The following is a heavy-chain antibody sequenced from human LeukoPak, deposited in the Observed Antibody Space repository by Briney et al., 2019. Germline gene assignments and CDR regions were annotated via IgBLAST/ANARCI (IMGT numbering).Heavy chain of an antibody. CDR1: GYTFTNYG. D-gene: IGHD7-27*01. V-gene: IGHV1-18*01. CDR3: ARDYRTGFDY. Sequence: ASVKVSCKASGYTFTNYGISWVRQAPGQGLEWMGWISAYNGHTKYAQKVQGRVTMTRDTSTSTAYMELRSLRSDDTAVYYCARDYRTGFDYWGQGTLVTVSS. CDR2: ISAYNGHT. J-gene: IGHJ4*02.